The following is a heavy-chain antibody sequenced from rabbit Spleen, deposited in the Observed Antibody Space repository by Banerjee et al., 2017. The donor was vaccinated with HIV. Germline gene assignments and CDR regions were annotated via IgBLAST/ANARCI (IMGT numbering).Heavy chain of an antibody. CDR3: ARDTGASFSSYGMDL. D-gene: IGHD7-1*01. CDR1: GFSFSSSDY. CDR2: IAGSSSGFT. Sequence: QSLVESGGVLVQPEGSLTPTCKASGFSFSSSDYICWVRQAPGKGLEWISCIAGSSSGFTYSATWATVRFTISKTSSTTVTLQMTSLTVADTATYFCARDTGASFSSYGMDLLGPGTLVTVS. V-gene: IGHV1S40*01. J-gene: IGHJ6*01.